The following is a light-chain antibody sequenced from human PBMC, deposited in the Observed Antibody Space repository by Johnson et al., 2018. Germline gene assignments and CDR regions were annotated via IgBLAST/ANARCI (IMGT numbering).Light chain of an antibody. CDR1: SSNIGNNY. V-gene: IGLV1-51*02. CDR2: ENN. J-gene: IGLJ1*01. Sequence: QSVLTQPPSVSAAPGQKVTISCSGSSSNIGNNYVSWYQQLPGTAPKLLIYENNKRPSGIPDRFSGSKSGTSATLGITGLQTGAEADYYCGPWDSRLSSGNVVGLGTKVTVL. CDR3: GPWDSRLSSGNV.